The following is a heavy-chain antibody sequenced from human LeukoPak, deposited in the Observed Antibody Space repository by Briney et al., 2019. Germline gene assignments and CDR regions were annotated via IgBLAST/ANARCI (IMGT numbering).Heavy chain of an antibody. V-gene: IGHV1-18*01. J-gene: IGHJ3*01. Sequence: ASVKVSCKASGYTFTRYGISWVRQAPGQGLEWMGWIGADNGNTKYSPNLQGRVSLTTDPSTSTAYMELRGLRSDDTAVYYCARDRCYWGSCLWGGFDFWGQGTTVTVS. CDR1: GYTFTRYG. CDR3: ARDRCYWGSCLWGGFDF. D-gene: IGHD7-27*01. CDR2: IGADNGNT.